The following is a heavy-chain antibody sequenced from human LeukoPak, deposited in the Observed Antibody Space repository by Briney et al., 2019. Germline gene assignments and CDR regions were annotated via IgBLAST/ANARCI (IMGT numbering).Heavy chain of an antibody. J-gene: IGHJ4*02. CDR2: IYNGGST. Sequence: GGSLRLSCAASGFTVSSNYMSWVRQAPGKGLEWVSVIYNGGSTKYADSVKGRFTISRDNSENTLYLQMNSLRDEDTAVYFCASAAQWLTFDYWGQGTLVTVSS. V-gene: IGHV3-66*01. D-gene: IGHD6-19*01. CDR3: ASAAQWLTFDY. CDR1: GFTVSSNY.